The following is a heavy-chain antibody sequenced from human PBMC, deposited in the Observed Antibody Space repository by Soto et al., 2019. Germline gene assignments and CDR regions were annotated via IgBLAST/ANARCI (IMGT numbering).Heavy chain of an antibody. CDR3: ARGRIVARPTGWFDP. V-gene: IGHV4-34*01. J-gene: IGHJ5*02. Sequence: QVQLQQWGAGLLKPSETLSLTCAVYGGSFSGYYWSWIRQPPGKGLEWIGEINHSGSTNYNPSLKSRVTISVDTSKNQFSRKLSSVTAADTAVYYCARGRIVARPTGWFDPWGQGTLVTVSS. CDR2: INHSGST. CDR1: GGSFSGYY. D-gene: IGHD6-6*01.